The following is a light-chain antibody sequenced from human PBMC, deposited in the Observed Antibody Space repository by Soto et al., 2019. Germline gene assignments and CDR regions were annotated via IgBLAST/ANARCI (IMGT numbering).Light chain of an antibody. CDR1: QGITNY. CDR3: QKYNSAPQT. CDR2: GAS. Sequence: DIQMTQSPSSLSASVGDRVTITCRATQGITNYLAWYQQKPGKVPKLLISGASTLQSGVPSRFSGSGSGTDFTLTISSLQPEDVATYYCQKYNSAPQTFGQGTTVEIK. V-gene: IGKV1-27*01. J-gene: IGKJ1*01.